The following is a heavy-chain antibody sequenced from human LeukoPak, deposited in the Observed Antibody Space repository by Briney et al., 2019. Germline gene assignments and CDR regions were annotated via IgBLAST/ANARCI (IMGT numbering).Heavy chain of an antibody. CDR1: GGSISSYY. J-gene: IGHJ4*02. Sequence: SETLSLTCTVSGGSISSYYWSWIRQPPGKGLEWIGYIYYSGSANYNPSLKSRVTISVDTSKNQFSLKLSSVTAADTAVYYCAGDRTTVTSDYWGQGTLVTVSS. CDR3: AGDRTTVTSDY. CDR2: IYYSGSA. V-gene: IGHV4-59*01. D-gene: IGHD4-17*01.